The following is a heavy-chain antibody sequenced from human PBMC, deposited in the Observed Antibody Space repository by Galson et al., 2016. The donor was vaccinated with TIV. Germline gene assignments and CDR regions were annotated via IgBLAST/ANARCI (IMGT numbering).Heavy chain of an antibody. D-gene: IGHD2-2*01. Sequence: ETLSLTCTVSGGSISSTSYYWGWIRQPPVKGLEWIGNIYYSGSAYYNPSLKSRVTISVDASKNQFSLKLSSVTAADTAVYYCATYCSSTTCLFDPWGQGTLVTVSS. CDR2: IYYSGSA. J-gene: IGHJ5*02. CDR1: GGSISSTSYY. V-gene: IGHV4-39*01. CDR3: ATYCSSTTCLFDP.